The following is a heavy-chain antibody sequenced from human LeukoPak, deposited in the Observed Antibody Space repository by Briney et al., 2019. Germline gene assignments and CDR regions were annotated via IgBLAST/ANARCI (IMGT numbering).Heavy chain of an antibody. D-gene: IGHD6-13*01. CDR2: INHDGSAT. V-gene: IGHV3-74*01. Sequence: QPGGSLRLSCAASGFAFSGYWMHWVRQAPGKGLVWVSRINHDGSATIYADSVKGRFTFSRDNAKNTLHLLMNSLRVDDTAVYYCVREGAHIAAVGNYFDYWGQGTLVTVSS. J-gene: IGHJ4*02. CDR3: VREGAHIAAVGNYFDY. CDR1: GFAFSGYW.